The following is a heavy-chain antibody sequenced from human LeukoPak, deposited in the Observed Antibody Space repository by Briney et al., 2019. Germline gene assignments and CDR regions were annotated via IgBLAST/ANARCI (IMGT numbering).Heavy chain of an antibody. CDR3: ARDGGSYKYYFDY. CDR2: INPSGGST. J-gene: IGHJ4*02. D-gene: IGHD1-26*01. Sequence: ASVKVSCKASGYTFTSYYMHWVRQAPGQGLEWMGIINPSGGSTSYAQKSQGRVTMTRDMSTSTVYMELSSLRSEDTAVYYCARDGGSYKYYFDYWGQGTLVTVSS. CDR1: GYTFTSYY. V-gene: IGHV1-46*01.